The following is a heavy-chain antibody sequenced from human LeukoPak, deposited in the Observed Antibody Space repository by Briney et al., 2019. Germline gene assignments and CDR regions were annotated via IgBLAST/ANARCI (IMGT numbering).Heavy chain of an antibody. Sequence: SETLSLTCTVSGGSISSYYWSWIRQPPGKGLEWIGYIYYSGSTNYNPSLKSRVTISVDTPKNQFSLKLSSVTAADTAVYYCVANYYDSSGATWGQGTLVTVSS. D-gene: IGHD3-22*01. CDR2: IYYSGST. CDR1: GGSISSYY. J-gene: IGHJ5*02. V-gene: IGHV4-59*01. CDR3: VANYYDSSGAT.